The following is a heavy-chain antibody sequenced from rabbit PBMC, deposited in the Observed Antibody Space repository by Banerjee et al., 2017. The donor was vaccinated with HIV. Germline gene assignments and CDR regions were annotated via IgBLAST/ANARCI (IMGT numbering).Heavy chain of an antibody. CDR1: GFDFSSYG. J-gene: IGHJ4*01. Sequence: QEQLVESGGGLVQPGGSLKLSCKASGFDFSSYGVSWVRQAPGKGLEWIGYIDPVFGSTSSASWVNGRFTISSHNAQNTLYLQLNSLTAADTATYFSARGVYAGSAADGYTPYFNLWAQAPWSPS. CDR2: IDPVFGST. V-gene: IGHV1S47*01. D-gene: IGHD4-2*01. CDR3: ARGVYAGSAADGYTPYFNL.